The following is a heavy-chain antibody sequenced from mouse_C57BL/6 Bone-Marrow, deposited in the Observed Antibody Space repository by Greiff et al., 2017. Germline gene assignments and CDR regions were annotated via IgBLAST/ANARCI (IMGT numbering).Heavy chain of an antibody. D-gene: IGHD2-4*01. CDR2: IYPGDGDT. CDR1: GYAFSSSW. Sequence: QVQLQQSGPALVKPGASVKISCKASGYAFSSSWMNWVKQRPGKGLEWIGRIYPGDGDTNYNGKFKGKATLTADKSSSTAYMKLSSLTSEDSAVYFCARWGLRRGFAYWGQGTLVTVSA. J-gene: IGHJ3*01. CDR3: ARWGLRRGFAY. V-gene: IGHV1-82*01.